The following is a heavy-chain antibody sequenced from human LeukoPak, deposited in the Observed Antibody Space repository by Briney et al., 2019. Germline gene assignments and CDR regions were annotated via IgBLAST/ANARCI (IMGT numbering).Heavy chain of an antibody. V-gene: IGHV4-34*01. CDR3: ARAGDGEIFDY. J-gene: IGHJ4*02. Sequence: SETLSLTCAVYGGSFSGYYWSWIRQPPGKGLEWIGEINHSGSTNYNPSLKSRVTISVDTSKNQFSLKLSSVTAADTAVYYCARAGDGEIFDYWGQGTLVTASS. CDR2: INHSGST. D-gene: IGHD4-17*01. CDR1: GGSFSGYY.